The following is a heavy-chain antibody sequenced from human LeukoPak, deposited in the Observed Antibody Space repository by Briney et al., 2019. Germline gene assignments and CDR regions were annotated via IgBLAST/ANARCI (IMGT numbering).Heavy chain of an antibody. Sequence: WASVNVSCQASGYTFTSYGISWVRQAPGQGLEWMGWISAYNGNTNYAQKLQGRVTMTTDTSTSTAYMELRSLRSDDTAVYYCARGTPNYEFWSAYYYYYGMDVWGQGTTVTVSS. D-gene: IGHD3-3*01. CDR3: ARGTPNYEFWSAYYYYYGMDV. CDR2: ISAYNGNT. V-gene: IGHV1-18*01. CDR1: GYTFTSYG. J-gene: IGHJ6*02.